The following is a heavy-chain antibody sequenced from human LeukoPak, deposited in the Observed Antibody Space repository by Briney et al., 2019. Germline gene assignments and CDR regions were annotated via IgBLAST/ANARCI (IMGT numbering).Heavy chain of an antibody. J-gene: IGHJ4*02. CDR1: GFSFSNYW. CDR2: ISGSGGST. CDR3: AKGGDWGPYYFDY. V-gene: IGHV3-23*01. D-gene: IGHD3/OR15-3a*01. Sequence: GGSLRLSCAASGFSFSNYWMTWLRQAPGKGLEWVSAISGSGGSTYYADSVKGRFTISRDNSKNTLYLQMNSLRAEDTAVYYCAKGGDWGPYYFDYWGQGTLVTVSS.